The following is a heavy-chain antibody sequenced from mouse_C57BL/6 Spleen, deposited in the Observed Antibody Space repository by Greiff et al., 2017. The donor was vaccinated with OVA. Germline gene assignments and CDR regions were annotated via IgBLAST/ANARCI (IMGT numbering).Heavy chain of an antibody. Sequence: VQLQQSGPELVKPGASVKIPCKASGYTFTDYNMDWVKQSHGKSLEWIGDINPNNGGTIYNQKFKGKATVTVDKSSSTAYMELRSLTSEDTAVYYCARRGYYGSSYVTYAMDYWGQGTSVTVSS. D-gene: IGHD1-1*01. V-gene: IGHV1-18*01. CDR3: ARRGYYGSSYVTYAMDY. J-gene: IGHJ4*01. CDR1: GYTFTDYN. CDR2: INPNNGGT.